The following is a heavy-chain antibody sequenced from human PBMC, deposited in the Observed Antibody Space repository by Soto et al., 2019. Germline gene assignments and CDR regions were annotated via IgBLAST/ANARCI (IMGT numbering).Heavy chain of an antibody. Sequence: QVTLKESGPVLVKPTEPLTLTCTVSGFSLSNARMGVSWIRQPPGKALEWLAHIFSNDEKSYSTSLKSRLTISKDTSKSQVVLTMTNMDPVDTATYYCARGIAADYYYYYGMDVWGQGTTVTVSS. D-gene: IGHD6-13*01. V-gene: IGHV2-26*01. CDR1: GFSLSNARMG. J-gene: IGHJ6*02. CDR2: IFSNDEK. CDR3: ARGIAADYYYYYGMDV.